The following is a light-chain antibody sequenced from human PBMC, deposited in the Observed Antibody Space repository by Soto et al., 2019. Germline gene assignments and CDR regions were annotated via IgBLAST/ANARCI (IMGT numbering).Light chain of an antibody. V-gene: IGLV2-8*01. Sequence: QSVLTQPPSASWSPGQSVTISCTGTSSDVGGDNCVSCHQQQPATATHLMIYELSQRPSGVPDRFSGSTSGNAASLTVSGLQGEDEADYYCSSYAGRNTFVFGTGTKVTVL. CDR1: SSDVGGDNC. J-gene: IGLJ1*01. CDR2: ELS. CDR3: SSYAGRNTFV.